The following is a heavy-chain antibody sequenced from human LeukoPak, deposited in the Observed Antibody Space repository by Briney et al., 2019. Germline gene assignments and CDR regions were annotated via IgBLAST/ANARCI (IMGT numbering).Heavy chain of an antibody. D-gene: IGHD2/OR15-2a*01. CDR1: GYTFISHW. Sequence: GESLKISGKGSGYTFISHWSGWGRQVPGGGREWMVVIYPVDSDTRYSPAFGGQFTISFDKSISTASLQWSSLKASDTDIYYCARANISPRVPWYYHSVDVWGKGTPVTVSS. CDR3: ARANISPRVPWYYHSVDV. CDR2: IYPVDSDT. V-gene: IGHV5-51*01. J-gene: IGHJ6*03.